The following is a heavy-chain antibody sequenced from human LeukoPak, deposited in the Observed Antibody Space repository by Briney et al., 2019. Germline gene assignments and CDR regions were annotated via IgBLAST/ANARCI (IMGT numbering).Heavy chain of an antibody. V-gene: IGHV3-74*01. Sequence: QPGGSLRLSCAASGFTFNNYWMQWVRQAPGKGLVWVSIINGDGSATDYADSVKGRFTISRDNAKNILYLQMTSLRAEDTALYYCARDRGWRQNDNWGQGTLVTVSS. J-gene: IGHJ4*02. CDR3: ARDRGWRQNDN. CDR2: INGDGSAT. CDR1: GFTFNNYW. D-gene: IGHD5-24*01.